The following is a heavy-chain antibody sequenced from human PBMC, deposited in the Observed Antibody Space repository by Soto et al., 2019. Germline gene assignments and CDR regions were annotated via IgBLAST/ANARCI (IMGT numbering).Heavy chain of an antibody. CDR1: GFTFSSYA. D-gene: IGHD6-19*01. J-gene: IGHJ4*02. CDR2: ISGSGGST. CDR3: AKDQAGAGWAFDY. Sequence: EVQLLESGGGLVQPGGSLRLSCAASGFTFSSYAMSWVRQAPGKGLEWVSAISGSGGSTYYADSVKGRFTISRDNSKNPLEPQMNSLEAEDTGVYYWAKDQAGAGWAFDYWGQGTLVTVSS. V-gene: IGHV3-23*01.